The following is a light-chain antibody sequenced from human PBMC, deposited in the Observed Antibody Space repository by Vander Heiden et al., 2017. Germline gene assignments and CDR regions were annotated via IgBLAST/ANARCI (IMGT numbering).Light chain of an antibody. CDR1: QSISSW. Sequence: DIQMIQSPSTLSASVGDRVTITCRASQSISSWLAWYQQKPGKAPKLLIYDASSLESGVPSRFSGSGSGTEFTLTISSLQPDDFATYYCQQYNSIFTFGPGTKVDIK. CDR2: DAS. CDR3: QQYNSIFT. V-gene: IGKV1-5*01. J-gene: IGKJ3*01.